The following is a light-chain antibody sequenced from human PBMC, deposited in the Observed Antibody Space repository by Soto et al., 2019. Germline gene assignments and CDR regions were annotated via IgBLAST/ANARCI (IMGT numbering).Light chain of an antibody. Sequence: IVLTQSPATRSVSPGGRATLSCRASQSVSSDLAWYQQQPGQAPRLLIYGASTTATGVPDRFSGGGSGTDFTLTISRLEPEDFAVYYCQQFSSYPLTFGGGTKVDIK. CDR2: GAS. V-gene: IGKV3-15*01. CDR3: QQFSSYPLT. J-gene: IGKJ4*01. CDR1: QSVSSD.